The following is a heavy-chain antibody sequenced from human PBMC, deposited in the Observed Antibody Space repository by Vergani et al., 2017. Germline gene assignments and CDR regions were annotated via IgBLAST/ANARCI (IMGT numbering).Heavy chain of an antibody. D-gene: IGHD3-22*01. V-gene: IGHV4-34*01. CDR2: INHGGTT. J-gene: IGHJ4*02. Sequence: QVQLQQWGAGLLKPSETLSLTCAVYGGSFSGYFWNWIRQPPGKGLEWIGEINHGGTTFYNPSLKSRVTISVDTSKNQFSLKLSSVTAADTAVYYCARRPDSSGYYYGFDYWGQGTLVTVSS. CDR3: ARRPDSSGYYYGFDY. CDR1: GGSFSGYF.